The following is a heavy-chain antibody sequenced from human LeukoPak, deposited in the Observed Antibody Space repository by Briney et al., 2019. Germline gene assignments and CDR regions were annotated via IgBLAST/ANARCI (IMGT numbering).Heavy chain of an antibody. Sequence: PSETLSLTCTVSGGSISSGSYYWSWIRQPAGKGLEWIGRIYTSGSTNYNPSLKSRVTISVDTSKNQFSLKLSSVTAADTAVYYCARDQGDYYYYYYMDVWGKGTTVTVSS. D-gene: IGHD2-21*02. CDR1: GGSISSGSYY. CDR3: ARDQGDYYYYYYMDV. V-gene: IGHV4-61*02. J-gene: IGHJ6*03. CDR2: IYTSGST.